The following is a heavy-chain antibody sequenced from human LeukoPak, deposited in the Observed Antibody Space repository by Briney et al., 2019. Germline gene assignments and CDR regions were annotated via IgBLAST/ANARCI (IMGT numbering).Heavy chain of an antibody. CDR3: VKYTERAFDI. CDR1: GFTFNGYA. V-gene: IGHV3-23*01. Sequence: GGSLRLSSAASGFTFNGYAMSWVRQAPGKGLEWVSAISPTGAGTYYADSVKGLFTISRDNSKNTLYLQMNSLRAEDTAVYYCVKYTERAFDIWGQGTMVTVSS. J-gene: IGHJ3*02. CDR2: ISPTGAGT. D-gene: IGHD2-2*02.